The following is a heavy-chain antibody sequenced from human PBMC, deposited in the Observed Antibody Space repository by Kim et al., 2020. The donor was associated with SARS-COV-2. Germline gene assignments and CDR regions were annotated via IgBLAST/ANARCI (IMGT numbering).Heavy chain of an antibody. CDR3: ARVDQKGSTSAY. V-gene: IGHV3-7*01. CDR1: GFTFSNYW. CDR2: IKQDGSEK. Sequence: GGSLRLSCAASGFTFSNYWMTWVRQAPGKGLEWVANIKQDGSEKYFVDSVKARFTISRDNAKNSLYLQMNSLRVEDTAVYYCARVDQKGSTSAYWGQGTLVTVSS. J-gene: IGHJ4*02. D-gene: IGHD6-6*01.